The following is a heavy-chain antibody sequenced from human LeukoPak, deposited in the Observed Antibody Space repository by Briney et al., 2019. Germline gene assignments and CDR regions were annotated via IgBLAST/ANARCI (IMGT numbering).Heavy chain of an antibody. CDR1: GYSFTNYW. CDR2: IYPSDSDT. J-gene: IGHJ4*02. Sequence: GESLKISCMGSGYSFTNYWIGWVRQVPRRGLEWMGVIYPSDSDTRYSPSFQGQVTISADKSNDTAYLQWSSLKASDTAMYYCARQRDSGFDFDSWGQGNLVTVSS. D-gene: IGHD5-12*01. V-gene: IGHV5-51*01. CDR3: ARQRDSGFDFDS.